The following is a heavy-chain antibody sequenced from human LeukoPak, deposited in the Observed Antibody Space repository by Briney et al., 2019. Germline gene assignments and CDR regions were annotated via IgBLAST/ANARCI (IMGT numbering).Heavy chain of an antibody. V-gene: IGHV3-33*01. Sequence: GRSLRLFCAACRFTFRIYGMHWARQAPGEGGEWVAVMWYGGSNKYYADFVKGRFTISRDNSQNTLYLQMNSLRAEDTAVYYCARANYGSGSNYYYGLDVWGEGTTVTVSS. D-gene: IGHD3-10*01. J-gene: IGHJ6*04. CDR1: RFTFRIYG. CDR3: ARANYGSGSNYYYGLDV. CDR2: MWYGGSNK.